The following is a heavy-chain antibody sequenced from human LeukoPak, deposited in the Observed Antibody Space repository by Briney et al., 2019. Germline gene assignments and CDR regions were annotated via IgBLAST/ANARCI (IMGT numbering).Heavy chain of an antibody. Sequence: ASVKVSCKASGYTFTSYGISWVRQAPGQGLEWMGWISAYNGNTNYAQKLQGRVTMTTDTSTSTAYMELRSLRSDDTAVYYCARSLNYYDSCGFDYWGQGTLVTVSS. J-gene: IGHJ4*02. CDR2: ISAYNGNT. CDR3: ARSLNYYDSCGFDY. V-gene: IGHV1-18*01. CDR1: GYTFTSYG. D-gene: IGHD3-22*01.